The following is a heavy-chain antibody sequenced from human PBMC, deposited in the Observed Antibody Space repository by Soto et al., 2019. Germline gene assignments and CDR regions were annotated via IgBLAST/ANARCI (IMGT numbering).Heavy chain of an antibody. CDR2: IYPTVADT. Sequence: GESLKSSYKGCGYRVTSYLSSWVRQMTGKGPEWMGSIYPTVADTRYSPSFQGQVTISADKSISTAYLQWSSLKASDTAMYYCARPGTRGSGGYYWGQGTLVTVSS. D-gene: IGHD1-26*01. CDR3: ARPGTRGSGGYY. CDR1: GYRVTSYL. V-gene: IGHV5-51*01. J-gene: IGHJ4*02.